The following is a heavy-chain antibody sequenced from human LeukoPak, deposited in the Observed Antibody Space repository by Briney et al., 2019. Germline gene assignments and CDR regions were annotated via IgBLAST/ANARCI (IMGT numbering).Heavy chain of an antibody. CDR1: GFTFSSYA. V-gene: IGHV3-23*01. Sequence: PGGSLRLSCAASGFTFSSYAMSWVRQAPGKGLEWVSAISGSGGSTYYADSVKGRFTISRDNSKNTLYLQMNSLRAEDTAVYYCARDIFGEWELPHFDYWGQGTLVTVSS. J-gene: IGHJ4*02. D-gene: IGHD1-26*01. CDR2: ISGSGGST. CDR3: ARDIFGEWELPHFDY.